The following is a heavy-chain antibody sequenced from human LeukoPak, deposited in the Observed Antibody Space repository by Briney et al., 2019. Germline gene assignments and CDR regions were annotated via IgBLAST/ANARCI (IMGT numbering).Heavy chain of an antibody. Sequence: SETLSLTCAVSGASMNTHYWSWIRQPPGKGLEWIGYMLDTVTTKDNPSLKSRFTLSADTSKNQFSLRLTSVTAADTAVYYCATIKRGTIFGYFDFWGQGIPVTVSS. CDR3: ATIKRGTIFGYFDF. J-gene: IGHJ4*02. V-gene: IGHV4-59*11. CDR1: GASMNTHY. D-gene: IGHD1-14*01. CDR2: MLDTVTT.